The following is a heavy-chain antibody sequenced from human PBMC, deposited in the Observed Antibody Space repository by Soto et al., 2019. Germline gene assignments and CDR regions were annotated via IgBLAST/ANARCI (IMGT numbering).Heavy chain of an antibody. CDR1: GGTLSTYG. J-gene: IGHJ6*02. Sequence: VQLVQSGPEVKKPGSSVKVSCKASGGTLSTYGINWVRQAPGQGLEWMGGIIPIYGSEKFGHQFRGRLTVFANMSENTAYMELSSLRSEDTAVYFCARGGSGRPNYYYYYMDVWGQGTTVTVSS. CDR3: ARGGSGRPNYYYYYMDV. V-gene: IGHV1-69*06. D-gene: IGHD6-19*01. CDR2: IIPIYGSE.